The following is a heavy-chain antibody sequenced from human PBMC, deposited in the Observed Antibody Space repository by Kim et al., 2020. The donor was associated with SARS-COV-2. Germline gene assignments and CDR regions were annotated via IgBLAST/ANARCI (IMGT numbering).Heavy chain of an antibody. CDR3: ARGLGELGSGGNNYVF. D-gene: IGHD2-15*01. V-gene: IGHV3-23*01. CDR2: ISASGERT. Sequence: GGSLRLSCAASGFTFSDYAMTWVRQAPGKGLEWVSLISASGERTFYADSVKGRFTISRDISKNTLYLQMNSLRAEDTAVYYCARGLGELGSGGNNYVFWGQGTLVTVTS. J-gene: IGHJ4*02. CDR1: GFTFSDYA.